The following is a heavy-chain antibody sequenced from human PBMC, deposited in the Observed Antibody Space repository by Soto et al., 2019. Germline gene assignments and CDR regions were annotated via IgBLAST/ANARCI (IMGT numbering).Heavy chain of an antibody. D-gene: IGHD2-15*01. CDR1: GFIFADYA. CDR3: VRVSKLSWNFDL. V-gene: IGHV3-23*05. Sequence: PGGSLRLSCAASGFIFADYAASWVRQRPGRGLEWVAIFGNRYEADSVEGRFTISGDTSKNTFYLQMNSLRADDTAVYYCVRVSKLSWNFDLWGRGTEVTVSS. CDR2: FGNR. J-gene: IGHJ2*01.